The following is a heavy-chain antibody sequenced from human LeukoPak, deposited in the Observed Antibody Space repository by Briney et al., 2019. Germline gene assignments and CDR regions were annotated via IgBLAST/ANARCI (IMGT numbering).Heavy chain of an antibody. J-gene: IGHJ3*02. CDR2: IYYSGST. CDR1: GGSISSYY. CDR3: ARNLDAFDI. Sequence: SETLSLTCTVSGGSISSYYWSWIRQPPGKGLEWNGYIYYSGSTNYNPSLKSRVTISVDTSKNQFSLKLSSVTAADTAVYYCARNLDAFDIWGQGTMVTVSS. V-gene: IGHV4-59*01.